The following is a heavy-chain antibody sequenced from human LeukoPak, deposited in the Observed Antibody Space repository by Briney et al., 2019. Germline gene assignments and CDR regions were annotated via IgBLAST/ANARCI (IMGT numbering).Heavy chain of an antibody. D-gene: IGHD5-12*01. CDR1: GYSISSGYY. CDR3: ATNGGGNGYDFIFRPMGYFYY. CDR2: IYHSGST. J-gene: IGHJ4*02. Sequence: SETLSLTCTVSGYSISSGYYWGWIRQPPGKGLEWIGSIYHSGSTYYHPSLKSRVTISVDTSKNQFSLKLSSVTAADTAVYYCATNGGGNGYDFIFRPMGYFYYWGQGTLVTVSS. V-gene: IGHV4-38-2*02.